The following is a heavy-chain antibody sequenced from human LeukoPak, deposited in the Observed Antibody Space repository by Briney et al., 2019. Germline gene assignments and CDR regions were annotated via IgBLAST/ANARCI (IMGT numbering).Heavy chain of an antibody. J-gene: IGHJ5*02. Sequence: ASVKVSCKASGYTFNGYYKHWVRQAPGQGLEWMGWINPNSGGTNYAQKFQGRVTMTRDTSISTAYMELSRLRSDDTAVYYCARDKAVTELGWFDPWGQGTLVTVSS. D-gene: IGHD2-21*02. V-gene: IGHV1-2*02. CDR1: GYTFNGYY. CDR3: ARDKAVTELGWFDP. CDR2: INPNSGGT.